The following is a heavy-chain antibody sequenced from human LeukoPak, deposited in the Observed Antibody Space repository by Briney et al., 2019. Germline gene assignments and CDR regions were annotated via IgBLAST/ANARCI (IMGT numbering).Heavy chain of an antibody. CDR2: IDPSDSYT. D-gene: IGHD3-22*01. CDR3: ARHLPSTYYYDSSAYPPDDY. CDR1: GYSFTSSW. J-gene: IGHJ4*02. Sequence: GESLKISCQASGYSFTSSWIGWARQMPGKGLEWMGRIDPSDSYTNYSPSFQGHVTISADKSISTAYLQWSSLKASDTAMYYCARHLPSTYYYDSSAYPPDDYWGQGTLVTVSS. V-gene: IGHV5-10-1*01.